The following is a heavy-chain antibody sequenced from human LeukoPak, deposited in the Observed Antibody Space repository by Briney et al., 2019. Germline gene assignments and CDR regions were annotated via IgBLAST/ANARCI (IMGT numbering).Heavy chain of an antibody. Sequence: SETLSLTCTVSGGSISSYYWSWIRQPPGKGLEWIGYIYYSGSTNYNPSLKSRVTISVDTSKNQFSLKLSSVTAADTAVYYCARQGYCSGGSCSGGFDYWGQGTLVTVSS. D-gene: IGHD2-15*01. CDR1: GGSISSYY. CDR2: IYYSGST. CDR3: ARQGYCSGGSCSGGFDY. V-gene: IGHV4-59*08. J-gene: IGHJ4*02.